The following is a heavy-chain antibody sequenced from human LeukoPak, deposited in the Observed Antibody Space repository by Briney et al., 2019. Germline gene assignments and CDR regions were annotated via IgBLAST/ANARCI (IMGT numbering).Heavy chain of an antibody. Sequence: SETLSLTCTVSGGSISSYYWSWIRQPAGKGLEWIGLIYTSGSTNYNPSLKSRVTMSVDTSKNQFSLKLSSVTAADTAVYYCAGCSGASCDCITSPLYFDYWRQGTLVTVSS. CDR3: AGCSGASCDCITSPLYFDY. CDR1: GGSISSYY. V-gene: IGHV4-4*07. J-gene: IGHJ4*02. CDR2: IYTSGST. D-gene: IGHD2-15*01.